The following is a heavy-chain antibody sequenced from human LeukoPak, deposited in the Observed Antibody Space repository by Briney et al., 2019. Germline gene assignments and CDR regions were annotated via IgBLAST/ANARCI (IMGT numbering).Heavy chain of an antibody. Sequence: GGSLRLSCAASGFTFSTYGMSWVRQAPGKGLEWVAIIGGSGETTIYGDSVKGRLTISRDNSKNTVYLQMNSLRAEDTAVYYCAKDLPYYYDSSGYYLDYWGQGTLVTVSS. CDR3: AKDLPYYYDSSGYYLDY. CDR2: IGGSGETT. D-gene: IGHD3-22*01. V-gene: IGHV3-23*01. CDR1: GFTFSTYG. J-gene: IGHJ4*02.